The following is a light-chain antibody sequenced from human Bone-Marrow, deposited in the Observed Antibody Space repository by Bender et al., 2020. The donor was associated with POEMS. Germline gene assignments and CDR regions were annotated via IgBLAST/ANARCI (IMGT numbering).Light chain of an antibody. Sequence: QSALTQPPSASGSPGQSVTISCTGTSSDVGAYNYVSWYQQHPGKAPKLLIYEVSFRPSGVSNRFSGSKSGNTASLTISGLQAEDEADYYCCSYAGSSTYVFGTGTKVTVL. CDR2: EVS. CDR1: SSDVGAYNY. J-gene: IGLJ1*01. CDR3: CSYAGSSTYV. V-gene: IGLV2-23*02.